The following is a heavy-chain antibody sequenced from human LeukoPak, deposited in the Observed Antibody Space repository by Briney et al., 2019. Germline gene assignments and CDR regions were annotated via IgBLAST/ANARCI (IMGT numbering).Heavy chain of an antibody. CDR2: ISSTSITM. CDR3: ARETILAVAGDF. J-gene: IGHJ4*02. Sequence: PGGSLRLSCAASGFTFNRNNMNWVRQAPGKGLEWVSYISSTSITMYYADSVKGRFTISRDNAKNSLYLQMNSVGADDTAVYYCARETILAVAGDFWGQGTLVTVSS. D-gene: IGHD6-19*01. CDR1: GFTFNRNN. V-gene: IGHV3-48*01.